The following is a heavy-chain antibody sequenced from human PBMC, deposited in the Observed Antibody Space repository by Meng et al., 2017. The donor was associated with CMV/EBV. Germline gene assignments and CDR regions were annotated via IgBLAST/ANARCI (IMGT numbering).Heavy chain of an antibody. V-gene: IGHV4-39*07. D-gene: IGHD6-13*01. CDR3: ARDGYGALGFDF. CDR2: IYYRGST. J-gene: IGHJ4*02. Sequence: ESLKISCTVSGGSISSISFYWGWIRQPPGKGLEWIGSIYYRGSTFYNSSLKSRVTMSVDTSKNQFSLKLSSVTAADTAVYYCARDGYGALGFDFWGQGTLVTVSS. CDR1: GGSISSISFY.